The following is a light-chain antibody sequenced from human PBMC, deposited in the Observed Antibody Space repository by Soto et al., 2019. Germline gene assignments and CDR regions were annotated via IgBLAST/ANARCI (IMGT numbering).Light chain of an antibody. CDR1: QSVSSSY. Sequence: EIVLTQSPGTLSLSPGERATLSCRASQSVSSSYLAWYQQKPGQAPRLLIYGASSRATGIAARFSGSGSGTEFTLTISSLQPDDFATYYCQHYNSYSEAFGQGTKVDI. V-gene: IGKV3-20*01. J-gene: IGKJ1*01. CDR2: GAS. CDR3: QHYNSYSEA.